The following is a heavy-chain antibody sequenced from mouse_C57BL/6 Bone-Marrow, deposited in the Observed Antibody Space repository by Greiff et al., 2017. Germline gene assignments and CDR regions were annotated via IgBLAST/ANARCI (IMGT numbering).Heavy chain of an antibody. CDR2: INPNNGGT. D-gene: IGHD1-1*01. CDR3: ARSTVVAGDV. Sequence: EVQLQQSGPELVKPGASVKISCKASGYTFTDYYMNWVKQSHGKSLEWIGDINPNNGGTSYNQKFKGKATLTVDKSSSTAYMELRSLTSEDSAVYYCARSTVVAGDVWGTGTTVTVSS. CDR1: GYTFTDYY. V-gene: IGHV1-26*01. J-gene: IGHJ1*03.